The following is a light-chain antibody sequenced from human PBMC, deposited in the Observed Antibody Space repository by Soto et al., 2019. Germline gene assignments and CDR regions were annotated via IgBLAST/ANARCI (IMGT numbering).Light chain of an antibody. V-gene: IGKV3-20*01. Sequence: EIVLTQSPGTLSLSPGERATLSCRASQSVGSNSLAWYQQKPGQAPRLLIFGASRRATGIPARFSGSGSGTDFTLTISRLESEDFAVYYCQLYSTFGQGTKVEIK. CDR2: GAS. CDR1: QSVGSNS. J-gene: IGKJ1*01. CDR3: QLYST.